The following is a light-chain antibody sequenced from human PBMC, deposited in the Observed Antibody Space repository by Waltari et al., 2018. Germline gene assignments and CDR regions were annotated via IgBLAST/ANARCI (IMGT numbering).Light chain of an antibody. CDR1: SSDIGCYKY. CDR2: DDT. Sequence: QSALTQPASVSGSPGQSIIISCTGTSSDIGCYKYLSWFQQHPGKVPKVVIYDDTERPSGVSDRFSGSKSGNTASLTISGLQAEDEADYYCLSYTTSGTWVFGGGTKLTVL. V-gene: IGLV2-14*01. J-gene: IGLJ3*02. CDR3: LSYTTSGTWV.